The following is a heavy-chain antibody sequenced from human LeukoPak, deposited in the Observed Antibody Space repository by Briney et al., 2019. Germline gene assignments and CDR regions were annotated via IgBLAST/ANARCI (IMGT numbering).Heavy chain of an antibody. CDR2: ISWNSGSI. V-gene: IGHV3-9*03. D-gene: IGHD3-22*01. CDR1: GFTFDDYA. Sequence: PGRSLRLSCAASGFTFDDYAMHWVRQAPGKGLEWVSGISWNSGSIGYADSVKGRFTISRGNAKNSLYLQMNSLRAEDMALYYCAKGYYYDSSGYPYYFDYWGQGTLVTVSS. J-gene: IGHJ4*02. CDR3: AKGYYYDSSGYPYYFDY.